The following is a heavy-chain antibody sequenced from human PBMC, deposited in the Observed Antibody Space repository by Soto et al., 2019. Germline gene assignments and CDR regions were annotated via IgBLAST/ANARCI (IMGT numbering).Heavy chain of an antibody. CDR3: ASFAGLLWGGVSPAESWGSYYFDN. Sequence: TLSLTCTVSGDSITSGDYYWSWIRQPPGKGLEWIGYIYYSGNTNYNSSLKSRVIMSVDTSKNQFSLRLTSVTAADTAVYYCASFAGLLWGGVSPAESWGSYYFDNWGQGTLVTVSS. V-gene: IGHV4-30-4*01. J-gene: IGHJ4*02. CDR1: GDSITSGDYY. CDR2: IYYSGNT. D-gene: IGHD2-8*01.